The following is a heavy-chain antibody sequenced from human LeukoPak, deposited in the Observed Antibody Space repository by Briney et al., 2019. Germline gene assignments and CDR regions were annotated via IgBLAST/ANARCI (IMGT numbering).Heavy chain of an antibody. CDR1: GGSFSGYY. D-gene: IGHD6-13*01. CDR2: INHSGST. V-gene: IGHV4-34*01. J-gene: IGHJ4*02. CDR3: ATAPRRTAAAGNYFDY. Sequence: PSETLSLTCAVYGGSFSGYYWSWIRQPPGKGLEWIGEINHSGSTNYNPSLKSRVTISVDTSKNQFSLKLSSVTAADTAVYYCATAPRRTAAAGNYFDYWGQGTLVTVSS.